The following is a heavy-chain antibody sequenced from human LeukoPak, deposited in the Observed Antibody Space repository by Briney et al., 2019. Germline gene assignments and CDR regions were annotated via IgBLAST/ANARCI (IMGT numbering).Heavy chain of an antibody. CDR2: IYYSGST. V-gene: IGHV4-39*01. J-gene: IGHJ4*02. CDR1: GGSISNGSYY. CDR3: ARALDS. Sequence: KPSETLSLTCTVSGGSISNGSYYWGWIRQPPGKGLEWIGSIYYSGSTYYNPSLRSRVTISVDTSKNQFSLKLNSVTAADTALYYCARALDSWGQGTLVTVSS.